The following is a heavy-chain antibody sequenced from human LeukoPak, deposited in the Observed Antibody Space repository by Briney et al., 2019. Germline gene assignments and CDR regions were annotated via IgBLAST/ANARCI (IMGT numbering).Heavy chain of an antibody. Sequence: SGPTLVNPTQTLTLTCTFSGFSLSTHGMGVGWIRQPPGKAPEWLALIFWDDDERYSPSLKSRLTITKDTFKNQVVLTMTNMDPVDTATYYCAHRHNLGVTGPVMTFDSWGQGTLVTVSS. CDR3: AHRHNLGVTGPVMTFDS. V-gene: IGHV2-5*02. J-gene: IGHJ5*01. CDR2: IFWDDDE. D-gene: IGHD2-21*02. CDR1: GFSLSTHGMG.